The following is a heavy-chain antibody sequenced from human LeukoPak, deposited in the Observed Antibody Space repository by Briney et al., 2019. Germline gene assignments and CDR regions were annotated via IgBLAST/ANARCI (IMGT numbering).Heavy chain of an antibody. CDR3: AKDMRGSYLDY. J-gene: IGHJ4*02. CDR1: GFTFSSYG. Sequence: PGGSLRLSCAASGFTFSSYGMHWVRQAPGKGLEWVAFIRYDGSIKYYADSVKGRFTISRDNSKNTLYLQMNSLRAEDTAVYYCAKDMRGSYLDYWGQGTLVTVSS. D-gene: IGHD1-26*01. V-gene: IGHV3-30*02. CDR2: IRYDGSIK.